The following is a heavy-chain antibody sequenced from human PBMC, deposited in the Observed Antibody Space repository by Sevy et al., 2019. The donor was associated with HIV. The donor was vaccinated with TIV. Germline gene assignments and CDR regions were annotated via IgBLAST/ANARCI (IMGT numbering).Heavy chain of an antibody. CDR1: GGSISSSSYY. CDR2: IYYSGST. J-gene: IGHJ4*02. D-gene: IGHD3-10*01. Sequence: SETLSLTCTVSGGSISSSSYYWVWIRQPPGKGLEWIGSIYYSGSTYYNPSLKSRVTISVDTSKNQFSLKLSSVTAADTAVYYCARHPLGAYYYGSGSYPLVGNRRGEFDYWGQGTLVTVSS. CDR3: ARHPLGAYYYGSGSYPLVGNRRGEFDY. V-gene: IGHV4-39*01.